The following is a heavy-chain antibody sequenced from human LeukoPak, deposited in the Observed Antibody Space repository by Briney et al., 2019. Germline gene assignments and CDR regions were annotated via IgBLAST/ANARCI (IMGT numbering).Heavy chain of an antibody. Sequence: SQTLSLTCTVSGGSISSVDYYWSWIRHPPGKGMEWIGYIYYSGSTYYNPSLKSRVTISVDTSKNQFSLKLSSVAAVYAAVYYCARLLGYEFCSGYYCVGPYWGQGTLVTVSS. CDR3: ARLLGYEFCSGYYCVGPY. V-gene: IGHV4-30-4*08. CDR1: GGSISSVDYY. J-gene: IGHJ4*02. CDR2: IYYSGST. D-gene: IGHD3-3*01.